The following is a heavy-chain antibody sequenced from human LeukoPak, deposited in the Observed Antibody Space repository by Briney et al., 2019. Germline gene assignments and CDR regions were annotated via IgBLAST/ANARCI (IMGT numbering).Heavy chain of an antibody. J-gene: IGHJ4*02. D-gene: IGHD1-1*01. CDR2: IKQDGSEK. CDR1: GFTLSIDW. Sequence: GGALRLSCAASGFTLSIDWMSWVRQAPGKGPEWLANIKQDGSEKYYVDSVKGRFTISRDNAQNSLYLQMNSLRAEDTAVYYCARGTTGYWGQGTLVTVSS. V-gene: IGHV3-7*01. CDR3: ARGTTGY.